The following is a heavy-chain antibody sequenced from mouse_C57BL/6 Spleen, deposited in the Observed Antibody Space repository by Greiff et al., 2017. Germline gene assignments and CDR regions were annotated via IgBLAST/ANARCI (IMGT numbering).Heavy chain of an antibody. CDR1: GYTFTSYG. CDR2: IYPRSGNT. CDR3: AKRKDGNYEEYFDV. D-gene: IGHD2-1*01. J-gene: IGHJ1*03. Sequence: VQLQQSGAELARPGASVKLSCKASGYTFTSYGTSWVKQRTGQGLEWIGEIYPRSGNTYYNEKFNGKATLTADKSSSTAYMELRSLTSEDSAVYFCAKRKDGNYEEYFDVWGTGTTVTVSS. V-gene: IGHV1-81*01.